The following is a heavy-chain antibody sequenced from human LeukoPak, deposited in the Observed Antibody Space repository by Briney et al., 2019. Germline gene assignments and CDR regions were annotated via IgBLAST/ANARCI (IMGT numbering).Heavy chain of an antibody. CDR1: GITFSSYS. Sequence: PGGSLRLSCAASGITFSSYSMSWVRQAPGKGLEWVSAISGGGGSTYYADSVKGRFTISRDNSKNTLYVQMNSLRVEDTAVYYCAKVVGATMWYFDYWGQGTLVTVSS. D-gene: IGHD1-26*01. V-gene: IGHV3-23*01. CDR3: AKVVGATMWYFDY. J-gene: IGHJ4*02. CDR2: ISGGGGST.